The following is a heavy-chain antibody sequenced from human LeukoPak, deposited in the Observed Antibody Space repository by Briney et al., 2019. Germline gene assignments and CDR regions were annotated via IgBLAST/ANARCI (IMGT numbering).Heavy chain of an antibody. J-gene: IGHJ5*02. CDR3: ARAHGGYSYEGNWFDP. CDR2: IIPIFGTA. Sequence: SVKVSCKASGYTFTSYAISWVRQAPGQGLEWMGGIIPIFGTANYAQKFQGRVTITTDESTSTAYMELSSLRSEDTAVYYCARAHGGYSYEGNWFDPWGQGTLVTVSS. CDR1: GYTFTSYA. D-gene: IGHD5-18*01. V-gene: IGHV1-69*05.